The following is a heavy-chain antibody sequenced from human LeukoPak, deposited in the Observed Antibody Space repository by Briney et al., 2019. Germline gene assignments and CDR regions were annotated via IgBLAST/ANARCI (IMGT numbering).Heavy chain of an antibody. D-gene: IGHD2/OR15-2a*01. Sequence: GGSLRLSCAASGFTFISYDMHWVRQAPGKGLEWVAVISYDGSNKYYADSVKGRFTISRDNSKNTLYLQMNSLRAEDTAVYYCARDCNSNEYYFRHWGQGTLVTVSS. CDR3: ARDCNSNEYYFRH. V-gene: IGHV3-30-3*01. J-gene: IGHJ4*02. CDR2: ISYDGSNK. CDR1: GFTFISYD.